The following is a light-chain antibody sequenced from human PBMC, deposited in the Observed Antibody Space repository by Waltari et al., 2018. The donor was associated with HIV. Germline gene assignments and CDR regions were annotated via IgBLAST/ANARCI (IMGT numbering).Light chain of an antibody. V-gene: IGLV3-19*01. CDR3: NSWDTNPEGVV. Sequence: SELTQDPAVSVALGQTVRITCQGDSLRNYYATWYQQKPGQAPVLVIYGKNNRPSGSPDLFPGSSSGNTPSSTITANQADDEADSYCNSWDTNPEGVVFGGGTKLTVL. J-gene: IGLJ3*02. CDR2: GKN. CDR1: SLRNYY.